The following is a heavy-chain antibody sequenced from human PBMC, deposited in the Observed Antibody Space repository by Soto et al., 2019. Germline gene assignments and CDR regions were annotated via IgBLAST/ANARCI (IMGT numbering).Heavy chain of an antibody. V-gene: IGHV4-39*01. Sequence: PSETLSLTCTVSGGSISSSSYYWGWIRQPPGKGLEWIGSIYYSGSTYYNPSLKSRVTISVDTSKNQFSLKLSSVTAADTAVYYCARVGVMSGWFDPWGQGTLVTVS. J-gene: IGHJ5*02. CDR2: IYYSGST. CDR3: ARVGVMSGWFDP. CDR1: GGSISSSSYY. D-gene: IGHD2-8*01.